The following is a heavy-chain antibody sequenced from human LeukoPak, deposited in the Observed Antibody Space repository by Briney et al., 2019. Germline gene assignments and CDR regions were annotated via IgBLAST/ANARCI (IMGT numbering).Heavy chain of an antibody. Sequence: GGSLRLSCAASGFTFSSYAMNWVRQAPGKGLEWVSGISGNGGSTYYADSVKGRFTISRDNSKDTLYLQMNSLRAEDTAIYYCAKRSRRLTIVRGVPREDVWGQGTTVTVSS. CDR1: GFTFSSYA. CDR2: ISGNGGST. D-gene: IGHD3-10*01. J-gene: IGHJ6*02. V-gene: IGHV3-23*01. CDR3: AKRSRRLTIVRGVPREDV.